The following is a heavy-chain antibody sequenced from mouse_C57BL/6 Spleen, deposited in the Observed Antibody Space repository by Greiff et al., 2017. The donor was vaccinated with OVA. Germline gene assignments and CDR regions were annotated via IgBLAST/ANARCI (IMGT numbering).Heavy chain of an antibody. J-gene: IGHJ4*01. D-gene: IGHD2-5*01. CDR2: IDPSDSYT. V-gene: IGHV1-59*01. CDR3: ASDYSNYYAMDY. Sequence: VQLQQPGAELVRPGTSVKLSCKASGYTFTSYWMHWVKQRPGQGLEWIGVIDPSDSYTNYNQKFKGKATLTVDTSSSTAYMQLSSLTSEDSAVYYCASDYSNYYAMDYWGQGTSVTVSS. CDR1: GYTFTSYW.